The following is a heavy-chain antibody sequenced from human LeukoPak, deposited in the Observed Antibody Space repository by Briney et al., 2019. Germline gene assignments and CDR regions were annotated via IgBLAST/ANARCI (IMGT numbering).Heavy chain of an antibody. J-gene: IGHJ6*03. CDR2: MNPNSGNT. Sequence: GASVKVSCKASGYTFTSYDINWVQQATGQGLEWMGWMNPNSGNTGYAQKFQGRVTMTRNTSISTAYMELSSLRSEDTAVYYCARGRGSATYYYYMDVWGKGTTVTVSS. V-gene: IGHV1-8*01. CDR3: ARGRGSATYYYYMDV. D-gene: IGHD1-26*01. CDR1: GYTFTSYD.